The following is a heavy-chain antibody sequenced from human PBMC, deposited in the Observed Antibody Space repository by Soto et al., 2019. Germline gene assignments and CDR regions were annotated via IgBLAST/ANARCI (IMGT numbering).Heavy chain of an antibody. D-gene: IGHD4-17*01. CDR2: IYPGDSDT. CDR1: GYSFTSYW. CDR3: ARHKGESYGDYERETHYYMDV. Sequence: GESLKISCKGSGYSFTSYWIGWVRQMPGKGLEWMGIIYPGDSDTRYSPSFQGQVTISADKSISTAYLQWSSLKASDTAMYYCARHKGESYGDYERETHYYMDVWGKGTTVTVSS. V-gene: IGHV5-51*01. J-gene: IGHJ6*03.